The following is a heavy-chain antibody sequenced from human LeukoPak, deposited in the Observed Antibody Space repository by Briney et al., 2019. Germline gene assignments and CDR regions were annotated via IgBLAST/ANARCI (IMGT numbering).Heavy chain of an antibody. Sequence: GGSLRLSCAASGFTFSRYAMSWVRQAPGKGLEWVSAISGSGGSTYYADSVEGRFTISRDNSKNTLYLQMNSLRAEDTAVYYCAKEICGQYGSGSYLPLQFDYWGQGTLVTVSS. V-gene: IGHV3-23*01. CDR2: ISGSGGST. D-gene: IGHD3-10*01. CDR1: GFTFSRYA. CDR3: AKEICGQYGSGSYLPLQFDY. J-gene: IGHJ4*02.